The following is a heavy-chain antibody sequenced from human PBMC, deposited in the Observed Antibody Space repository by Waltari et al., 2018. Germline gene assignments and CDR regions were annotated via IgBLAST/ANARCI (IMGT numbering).Heavy chain of an antibody. J-gene: IGHJ4*02. CDR1: GFTFSSYS. Sequence: EVQLVESGGDLVQPGGSLRLSCAASGFTFSSYSMNWVRQAPGKGLEWVSYISSSSSTIYYADSVKGRFTISRDNAKNSLYLQMNSLRAEDTAVYYCASSSRGRGYWGQGTLVTVSS. D-gene: IGHD3-10*01. V-gene: IGHV3-48*01. CDR3: ASSSRGRGY. CDR2: ISSSSSTI.